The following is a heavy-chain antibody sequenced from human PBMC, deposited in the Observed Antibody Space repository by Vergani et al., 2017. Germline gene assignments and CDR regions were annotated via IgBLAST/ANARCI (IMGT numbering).Heavy chain of an antibody. Sequence: QVQLVQSGAEVKKPGSSVKVSCKASVGTFSSYAISWVRQAPGQGLEWMGGIIPIFGTANYAQKFQGRVTITADESTSTAYMGLSSLRSEDTAVYYCASGGRYYYGSGSYPFDYWGQGTLVTVSA. D-gene: IGHD3-10*01. J-gene: IGHJ4*02. V-gene: IGHV1-69*12. CDR2: IIPIFGTA. CDR1: VGTFSSYA. CDR3: ASGGRYYYGSGSYPFDY.